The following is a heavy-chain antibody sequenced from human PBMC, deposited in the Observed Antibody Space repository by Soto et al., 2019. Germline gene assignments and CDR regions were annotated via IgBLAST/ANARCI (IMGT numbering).Heavy chain of an antibody. J-gene: IGHJ6*02. V-gene: IGHV3-33*01. Sequence: PGGSLRLSCAASGFTFSSYGMHWVRQAPGKGLEWVAVIWYDGSNKYYADSVKGRFTISRDNSKNTLYLQMKSLRAEDTAVYYCARDGATIFGVVIPTDVRGQGTTVTVSS. D-gene: IGHD3-3*01. CDR2: IWYDGSNK. CDR1: GFTFSSYG. CDR3: ARDGATIFGVVIPTDV.